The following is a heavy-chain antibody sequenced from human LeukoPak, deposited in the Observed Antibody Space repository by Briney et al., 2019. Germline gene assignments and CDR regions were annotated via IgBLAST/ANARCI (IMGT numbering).Heavy chain of an antibody. J-gene: IGHJ5*02. Sequence: GGSLRLSCAASGFTFSSYAMSWVRQAPGKGLEWVSAISGSGGSTYYADSVKGRFTISRDNSKNTLYLQMNSLRAEDTAVYYCXXXXXXXXXXXXGTVWNWFDPWGQGTLVTVSS. V-gene: IGHV3-23*01. CDR1: GFTFSSYA. CDR2: ISGSGGST. D-gene: IGHD2-8*02. CDR3: XXXXXXXXXXXXGTVWNWFDP.